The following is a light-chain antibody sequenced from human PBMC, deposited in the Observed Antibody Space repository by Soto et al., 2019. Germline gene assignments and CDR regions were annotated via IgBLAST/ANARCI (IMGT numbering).Light chain of an antibody. CDR1: SSDVGGYNY. V-gene: IGLV2-11*01. Sequence: QSVLTQPRSVSGSPGQSVTISCTGTSSDVGGYNYVSWYQQHPGRAPKLMIYDVSKRPSGVPDRFSGSKSGNTASLTISGLQAEDEADYYCCSYAGSYTEVFGTGTKVTVL. J-gene: IGLJ1*01. CDR2: DVS. CDR3: CSYAGSYTEV.